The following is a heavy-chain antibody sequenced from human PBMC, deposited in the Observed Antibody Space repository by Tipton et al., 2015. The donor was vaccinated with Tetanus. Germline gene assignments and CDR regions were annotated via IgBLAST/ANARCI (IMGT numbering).Heavy chain of an antibody. CDR3: ARRSYCSSSRCFDAFDL. D-gene: IGHD2-2*01. CDR1: GGSMSNNY. J-gene: IGHJ3*01. CDR2: IFHSGST. V-gene: IGHV4-59*01. Sequence: QLVQSGAEVKPSETLSLTCTVSGGSMSNNYWSWIRQPPGKGLEWIAYIFHSGSTNYSPSLKSRVAISMDTSKNQISLKLSSVTAADTVVYYCARRSYCSSSRCFDAFDLWGQGTMVTVSS.